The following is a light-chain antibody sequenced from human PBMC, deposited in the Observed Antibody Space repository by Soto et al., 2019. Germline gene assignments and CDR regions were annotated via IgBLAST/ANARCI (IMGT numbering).Light chain of an antibody. CDR1: SSDVGYHNY. Sequence: QSALTQPASVSGSPGQSITTSCTGTSSDVGYHNYVSWYRQHPGKAPRLMIYEVNNRPSGVSNRFSGSKSGNTASLTISGLQAEDEADYYCSSCTSSSTLLYVFGTGTKVTVL. CDR2: EVN. J-gene: IGLJ1*01. V-gene: IGLV2-14*01. CDR3: SSCTSSSTLLYV.